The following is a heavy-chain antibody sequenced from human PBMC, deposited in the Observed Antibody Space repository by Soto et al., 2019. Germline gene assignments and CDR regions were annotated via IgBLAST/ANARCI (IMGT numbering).Heavy chain of an antibody. Sequence: QITLKESGPTLMKPTQTLTLTCTFSGFSLSTNEVGVGWTRHPPGKALEWLALIYWNDDARYSPSLKNRLTITKDTSKNQVVLTMTNMDPVDTATYYCIHDGKLGYTGYDRFDYWGQGTLVTVSS. CDR1: GFSLSTNEVG. J-gene: IGHJ4*02. V-gene: IGHV2-5*01. CDR3: IHDGKLGYTGYDRFDY. CDR2: IYWNDDA. D-gene: IGHD5-12*01.